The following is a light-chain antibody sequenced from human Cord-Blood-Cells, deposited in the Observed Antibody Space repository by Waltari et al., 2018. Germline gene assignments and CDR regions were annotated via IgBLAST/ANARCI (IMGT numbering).Light chain of an antibody. V-gene: IGLV1-44*01. J-gene: IGLJ3*02. CDR3: AAWDDSLNGRV. CDR1: SPNIGSNT. Sequence: QSVLTQPPSASGTPGQRVTIPCSGSSPNIGSNTLNWYQQLPGTAPKLLIYSNNQRPSGVPDRFSGSKSGTSASLAISGLQSEDEADYYCAAWDDSLNGRVFGGGTKLTVL. CDR2: SNN.